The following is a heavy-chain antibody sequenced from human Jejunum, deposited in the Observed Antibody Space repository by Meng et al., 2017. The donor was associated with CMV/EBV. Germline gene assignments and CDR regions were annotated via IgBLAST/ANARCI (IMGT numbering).Heavy chain of an antibody. V-gene: IGHV3-33*06. D-gene: IGHD2-2*01. Sequence: TFSSYGMHWIRQAPGKGLEWVAVIWYDGSRKYYADSVKGRFTVSRDNSLDTLYLQMNSLRAEDTAVYYCAKSHCSSTSCYYYGMDVWGQGTTVTVSS. CDR2: IWYDGSRK. CDR1: TFSSYG. J-gene: IGHJ6*02. CDR3: AKSHCSSTSCYYYGMDV.